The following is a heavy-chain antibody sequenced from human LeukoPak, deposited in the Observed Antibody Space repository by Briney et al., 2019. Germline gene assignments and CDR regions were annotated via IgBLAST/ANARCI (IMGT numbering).Heavy chain of an antibody. CDR1: GFTVSSNY. CDR2: IYSGSST. V-gene: IGHV3-53*01. J-gene: IGHJ6*03. D-gene: IGHD3-10*01. Sequence: TGGSLRLSCAASGFTVSSNYMSWVRQAPGKGLEWVSVIYSGSSTYYANSVKGRFTISRDNSKNTVYLQMNSLRAEDTAVYYCTRVPYGNYHYYYMDVWGKGTTVTVSS. CDR3: TRVPYGNYHYYYMDV.